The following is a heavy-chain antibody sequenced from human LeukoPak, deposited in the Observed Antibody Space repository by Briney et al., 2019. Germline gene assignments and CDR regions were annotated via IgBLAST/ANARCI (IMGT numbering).Heavy chain of an antibody. V-gene: IGHV4-34*01. D-gene: IGHD5-12*01. CDR2: INHSGST. CDR1: GGSFSGYY. J-gene: IGHJ3*01. CDR3: ARPEGYSGYGG. Sequence: SETLSLTCAVYGGSFSGYYWSWIRQPPGKGLEWIGEINHSGSTNYNPSLKSRVTISVDTSKNQFSLKLSSVTAADTAVYYCARPEGYSGYGGWGQGTMVTVSS.